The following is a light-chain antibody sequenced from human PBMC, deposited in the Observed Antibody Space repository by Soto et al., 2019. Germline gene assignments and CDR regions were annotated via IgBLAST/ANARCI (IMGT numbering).Light chain of an antibody. Sequence: DIQMTQSPSSLSASVGDRVTITCRPSQSISSISSYLNWYQQKPGKAPKLLIYAASSLQSGVPSRFSGSGSGTDFTLTISSLQPEDFATYYCQQSYSTPPTFGGGTKVEVK. V-gene: IGKV1-39*01. J-gene: IGKJ4*01. CDR1: QSISSISSY. CDR3: QQSYSTPPT. CDR2: AAS.